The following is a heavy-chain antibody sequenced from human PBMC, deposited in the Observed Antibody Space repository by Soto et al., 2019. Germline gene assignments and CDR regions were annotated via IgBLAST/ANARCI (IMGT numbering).Heavy chain of an antibody. Sequence: ASVKVSCKASGYTFTSYDINWVRQATGQGLEWMGWMNPNSGNTGYAQKFQGRVTMTRNTSISTAYMELSSLRSEDTAVYYYARGVSIAAASDYWGQGTLVTVSS. CDR3: ARGVSIAAASDY. J-gene: IGHJ4*02. CDR2: MNPNSGNT. V-gene: IGHV1-8*01. D-gene: IGHD6-13*01. CDR1: GYTFTSYD.